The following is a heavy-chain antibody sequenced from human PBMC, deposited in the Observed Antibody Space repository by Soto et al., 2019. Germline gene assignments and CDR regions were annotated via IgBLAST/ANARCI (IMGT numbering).Heavy chain of an antibody. V-gene: IGHV3-23*01. Sequence: GGSLRLSCAASGFTFSSYAMSWVRQAPGKGLEWVSTVSGSGDSTYYADSVKGRFTISRDNSKNTLYLQMNSLRAEDTAVYYCAKSNSALTYYYFYMDVWAKGTTVTVSS. CDR3: AKSNSALTYYYFYMDV. CDR1: GFTFSSYA. D-gene: IGHD2-8*01. J-gene: IGHJ6*03. CDR2: VSGSGDST.